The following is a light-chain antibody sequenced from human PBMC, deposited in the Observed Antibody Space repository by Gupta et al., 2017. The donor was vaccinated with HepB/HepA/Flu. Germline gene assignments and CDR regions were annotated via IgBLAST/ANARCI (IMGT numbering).Light chain of an antibody. V-gene: IGKV3-11*01. CDR3: QQRSNWPRT. CDR1: QSVSNN. J-gene: IGKJ4*01. CDR2: DAS. Sequence: IVLTQSPDTLSLSPGERATLSCRASQSVSNNLAWYQQKPGQAPRLLIYDASNRATGIPARFSGSGSGTDFALTISSLETEDFAVYYCQQRSNWPRTFGGGTNVEIK.